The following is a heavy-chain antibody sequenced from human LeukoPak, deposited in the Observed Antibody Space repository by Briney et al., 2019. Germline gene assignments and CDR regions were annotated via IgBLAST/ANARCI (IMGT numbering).Heavy chain of an antibody. CDR3: ARHAVWFGELFQY. D-gene: IGHD3-10*01. CDR1: GGSFSSYY. CDR2: IYHDGNT. J-gene: IGHJ4*02. V-gene: IGHV4-34*01. Sequence: TSETLSLTCAVYGGSFSSYYWSWIRQPPGKGLEWIAEIYHDGNTNYNPSLKSRVTISVDTSKNQFSLKLSSVTAADTAVYYCARHAVWFGELFQYWGQGTLVTVSS.